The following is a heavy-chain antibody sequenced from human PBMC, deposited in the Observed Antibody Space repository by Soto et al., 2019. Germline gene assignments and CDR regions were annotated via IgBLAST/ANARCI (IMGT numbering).Heavy chain of an antibody. J-gene: IGHJ2*01. V-gene: IGHV4-59*01. CDR1: GGSMSSYY. Sequence: ETLSLTCTVSGGSMSSYYWNWIRQPPGKGLEWIGYSYYSGIVNYNPSLKSRVTISVDTSRNQFSLKLSSVTAADTAVFYCARAQYSGYDFWYFDLWGRGTLVTVSS. D-gene: IGHD5-12*01. CDR2: SYYSGIV. CDR3: ARAQYSGYDFWYFDL.